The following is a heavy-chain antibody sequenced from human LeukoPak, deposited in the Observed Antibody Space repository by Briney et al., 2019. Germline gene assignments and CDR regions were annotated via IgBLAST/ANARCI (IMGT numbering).Heavy chain of an antibody. D-gene: IGHD6-13*01. CDR1: GFIFSNYG. Sequence: GGSLRLSCAASGFIFSNYGMHWVRQAPGKGLEGVAFILYEGRNICYADSVKGRFTISRDNSNNTVYLQMNSLRAEDTAVYYCAKISASAAGDYYYYMDVWGRGTTVTVSS. CDR2: ILYEGRNI. V-gene: IGHV3-30*02. CDR3: AKISASAAGDYYYYMDV. J-gene: IGHJ6*03.